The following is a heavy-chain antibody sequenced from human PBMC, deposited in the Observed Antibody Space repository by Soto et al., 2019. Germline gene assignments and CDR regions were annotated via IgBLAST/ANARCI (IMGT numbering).Heavy chain of an antibody. CDR3: ARTYYYGSGSYPPDY. Sequence: GESLKISCKGSGYSFTSYWISWVRQMPGKGLEWMGRIDPSDSYTNYSPSFQGHVTISADKSISTAYLQWSSLNASDTAMYYCARTYYYGSGSYPPDYWGQGTLVTVSS. CDR2: IDPSDSYT. CDR1: GYSFTSYW. D-gene: IGHD3-10*01. J-gene: IGHJ4*02. V-gene: IGHV5-10-1*01.